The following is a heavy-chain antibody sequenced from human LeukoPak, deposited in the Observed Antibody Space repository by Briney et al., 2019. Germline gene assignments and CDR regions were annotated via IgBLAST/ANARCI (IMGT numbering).Heavy chain of an antibody. Sequence: SETLSLTCTVSGGSISSYYWSWIRQPPGKGLEWIAYIYYSGSTNYNPSLKSRVTISVDTSKNQFSLKLSSVTAADTAVYYCARAPATTYYDILTGYFSDAFDIWGQGTMVTVSS. V-gene: IGHV4-59*01. CDR1: GGSISSYY. CDR3: ARAPATTYYDILTGYFSDAFDI. D-gene: IGHD3-9*01. J-gene: IGHJ3*02. CDR2: IYYSGST.